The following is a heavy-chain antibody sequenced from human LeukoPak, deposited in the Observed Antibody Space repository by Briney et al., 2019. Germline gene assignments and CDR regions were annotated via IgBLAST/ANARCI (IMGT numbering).Heavy chain of an antibody. Sequence: SVKVSCKASGGTFSSYAISWVRQAPGQGLEWMGRIIPILGIANYAQKFQGRVTITADKSTSTAYMELSSLRSEDTAVYYCARDLGGVIAYNWFDPWGQGTLVTVSS. CDR1: GGTFSSYA. J-gene: IGHJ5*02. CDR2: IIPILGIA. D-gene: IGHD3-16*02. CDR3: ARDLGGVIAYNWFDP. V-gene: IGHV1-69*04.